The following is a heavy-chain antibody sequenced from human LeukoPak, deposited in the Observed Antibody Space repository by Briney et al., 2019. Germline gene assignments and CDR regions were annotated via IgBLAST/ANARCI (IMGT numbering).Heavy chain of an antibody. CDR2: ISGSGTTT. V-gene: IGHV3-23*01. Sequence: GGSLRLPCAASGFTFSTYAMNWVRQAPGKGLEWVSIISGSGTTTYYADSVKGRFTISRDSSKNTLYLQMNSLRADDTAVYYCAASDTQILWPYFDYWGQGTAVAISS. CDR3: AASDTQILWPYFDY. J-gene: IGHJ4*02. CDR1: GFTFSTYA. D-gene: IGHD2-21*01.